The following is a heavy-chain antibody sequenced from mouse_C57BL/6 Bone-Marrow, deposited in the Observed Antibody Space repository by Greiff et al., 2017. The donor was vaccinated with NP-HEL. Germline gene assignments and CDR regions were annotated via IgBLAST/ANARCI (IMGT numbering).Heavy chain of an antibody. CDR3: TRDDYGFPYYFDY. Sequence: LVESGAELVRPGASVTLSCKASGYTFTDYEMHWVKQTPVHGLEWIGAIDPETGGTAYNQKFKGKAILTADKSSSTAYMELRSLTSEDSAVYYCTRDDYGFPYYFDYWGQGTTLTVSS. CDR2: IDPETGGT. D-gene: IGHD2-4*01. J-gene: IGHJ2*01. V-gene: IGHV1-15*01. CDR1: GYTFTDYE.